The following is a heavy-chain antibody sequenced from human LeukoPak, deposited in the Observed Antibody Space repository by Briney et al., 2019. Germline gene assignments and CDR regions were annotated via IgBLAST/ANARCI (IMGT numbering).Heavy chain of an antibody. J-gene: IGHJ4*02. CDR3: APTRGGYEWGFDY. CDR1: GFTFSSYA. D-gene: IGHD2-8*01. V-gene: IGHV3-30*04. Sequence: PGRSLRLSCAASGFTFSSYAMHWVRQAPGKGLEWVAVISYDGSNKYYADSVKGRFTISRDNSKNTLYLQMNSLRAEDTAVYYCAPTRGGYEWGFDYWGQGTLVTVSS. CDR2: ISYDGSNK.